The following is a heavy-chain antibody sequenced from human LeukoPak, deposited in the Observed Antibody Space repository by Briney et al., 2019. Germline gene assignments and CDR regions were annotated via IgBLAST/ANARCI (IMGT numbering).Heavy chain of an antibody. V-gene: IGHV3-15*01. CDR2: IKSKTDGGTT. J-gene: IGHJ6*02. Sequence: GGSLRLSCAASEFTFSYDWMTWVRQAPGKGLEWVGRIKSKTDGGTTDYAAPVKGRFIISRDDSKNTLYLQMNSLKTEDTAVYYCSTVRYCSGGSCVGGMDVWGQGTTVTVSS. CDR1: EFTFSYDW. CDR3: STVRYCSGGSCVGGMDV. D-gene: IGHD2-15*01.